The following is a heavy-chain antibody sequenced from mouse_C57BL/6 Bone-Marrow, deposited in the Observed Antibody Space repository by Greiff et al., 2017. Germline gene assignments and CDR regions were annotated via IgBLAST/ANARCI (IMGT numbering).Heavy chain of an antibody. V-gene: IGHV1-82*01. J-gene: IGHJ4*01. CDR3: ARTRWLLPPKDY. D-gene: IGHD2-3*01. CDR1: GYAFSSSW. Sequence: VQLQQSGPELVKPGASVKISCKASGYAFSSSWMNWVKQRPGKGLEWIGRIYPGDGDTKYNGKFKGKATLTADKSSSTAYMQLSSLTSEDSAVYFFARTRWLLPPKDYWGQGTSVTVSS. CDR2: IYPGDGDT.